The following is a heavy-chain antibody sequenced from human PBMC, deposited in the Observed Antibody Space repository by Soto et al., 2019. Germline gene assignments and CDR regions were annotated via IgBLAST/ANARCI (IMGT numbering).Heavy chain of an antibody. D-gene: IGHD6-19*01. CDR3: ARDWLGSGFDY. V-gene: IGHV3-33*01. Sequence: QVQLVESGGGVVQPGRSLRLSCAASGFTFSNYGIHWVRQAPGKGLEWVAVVWHDGSNKYYADSVKGRFTISRDNSKNPLYLQMNSLRAEDTAVFYCARDWLGSGFDYWGQGTLVTVSS. CDR1: GFTFSNYG. J-gene: IGHJ4*02. CDR2: VWHDGSNK.